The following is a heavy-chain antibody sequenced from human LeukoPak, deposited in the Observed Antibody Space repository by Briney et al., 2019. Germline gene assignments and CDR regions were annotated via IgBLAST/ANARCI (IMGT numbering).Heavy chain of an antibody. D-gene: IGHD5-18*01. J-gene: IGHJ4*02. Sequence: PGGSLRLSCTASGFTLGRLDMHWVRQTTGEGLEWVAALASGSQTFYAGSVKGRFTVSREDAKNSLHLQMNSLRAGDTAVYYCVREARGYHYTYFDYWGEGTLVTVSS. V-gene: IGHV3-13*01. CDR1: GFTLGRLD. CDR2: LASGSQT. CDR3: VREARGYHYTYFDY.